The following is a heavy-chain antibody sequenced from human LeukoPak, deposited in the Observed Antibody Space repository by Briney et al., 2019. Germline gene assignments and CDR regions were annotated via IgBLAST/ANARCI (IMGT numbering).Heavy chain of an antibody. Sequence: ASVKVSCKASGYTFTGYYMHWVRQAPGQGLEWMGWINPNSGGTNYAQKFQGRVTMTRDTSISTAYMGLSRLRSDDTAVYYCATPSHLVPAAISATGYYYYYYMDVWGKGTTVTVSS. CDR1: GYTFTGYY. J-gene: IGHJ6*03. V-gene: IGHV1-2*02. CDR3: ATPSHLVPAAISATGYYYYYYMDV. CDR2: INPNSGGT. D-gene: IGHD2-2*01.